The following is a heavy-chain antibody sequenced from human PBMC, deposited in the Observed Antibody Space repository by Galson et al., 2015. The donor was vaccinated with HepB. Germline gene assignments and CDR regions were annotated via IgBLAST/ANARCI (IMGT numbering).Heavy chain of an antibody. D-gene: IGHD4-23*01. CDR3: VKDWRGNTCDATCMGN. J-gene: IGHJ4*02. Sequence: SLRLSCAASRFTFITYTMTWVRQAPGKGLEWVSSISDGGDTTYYADSVEGRFTISRDNSKNMVYLQLNSLRVEDTAIYYCVKDWRGNTCDATCMGNWGQGTLVTVSS. V-gene: IGHV3-23*01. CDR1: RFTFITYT. CDR2: ISDGGDTT.